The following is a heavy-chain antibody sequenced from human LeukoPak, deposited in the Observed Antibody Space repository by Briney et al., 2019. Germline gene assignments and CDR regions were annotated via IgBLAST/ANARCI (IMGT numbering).Heavy chain of an antibody. D-gene: IGHD5-18*01. CDR2: INSYNGDT. J-gene: IGHJ4*02. CDR1: GYTFSNYR. CDR3: ARHRGPPNRLDTPKGYLDY. V-gene: IGHV1-18*01. Sequence: ASVKVSCKASGYTFSNYRITWVRQAPGQGLEWMGWINSYNGDTSYAQNLQGRVTLTTDSSTSTAYMDLRSLTSDDTAVYYCARHRGPPNRLDTPKGYLDYWGQGTLLTVSS.